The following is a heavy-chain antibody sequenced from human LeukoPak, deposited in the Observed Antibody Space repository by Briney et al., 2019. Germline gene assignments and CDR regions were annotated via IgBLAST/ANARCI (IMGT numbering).Heavy chain of an antibody. Sequence: GGSLRLSCAASGFTLSSYAMNWVRQAPGKGLEWVSSISSRSSYIYYADSVKGRFTISRENAKNSLYLQMNSLRAGDTAVYYCARGRYSSSFDYWGQGTLVTVSS. CDR2: ISSRSSYI. D-gene: IGHD6-6*01. J-gene: IGHJ4*02. V-gene: IGHV3-21*01. CDR1: GFTLSSYA. CDR3: ARGRYSSSFDY.